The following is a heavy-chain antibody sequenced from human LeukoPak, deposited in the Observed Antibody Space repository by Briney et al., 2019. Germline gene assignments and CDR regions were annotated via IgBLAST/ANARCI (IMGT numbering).Heavy chain of an antibody. J-gene: IGHJ4*02. Sequence: SETLSLTCAVYGGPFSGYYWSWIRQPPGKGLEWIGEINHSGSTNYNPSLKSRVTISVDTSKNQFSLKLSSVTAADTAVYYCARAEYSGSYPLDYWGQGTLVTVSS. D-gene: IGHD1-26*01. CDR2: INHSGST. CDR3: ARAEYSGSYPLDY. CDR1: GGPFSGYY. V-gene: IGHV4-34*01.